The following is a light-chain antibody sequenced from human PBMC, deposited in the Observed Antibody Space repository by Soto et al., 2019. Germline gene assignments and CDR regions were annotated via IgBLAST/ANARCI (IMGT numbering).Light chain of an antibody. CDR1: SSNIGSNT. V-gene: IGLV1-44*01. J-gene: IGLJ2*01. CDR3: AAWDDSLNGVV. Sequence: QPVLTQPPSASGTPGQRVTISCSGSSSNIGSNTVNWYQQLPGTAPKLLIYSNNQRPSGVPDRFSGSKSRTSASLAISGLQSEDEADYYCAAWDDSLNGVVFGGGTQLTVL. CDR2: SNN.